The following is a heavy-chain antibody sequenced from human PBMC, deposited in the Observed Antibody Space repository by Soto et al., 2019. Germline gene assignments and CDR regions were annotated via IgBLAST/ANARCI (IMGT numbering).Heavy chain of an antibody. V-gene: IGHV1-69*02. CDR2: IIPILGIA. J-gene: IGHJ2*01. D-gene: IGHD2-2*02. Sequence: QVQLVQSGAEVKKPGSSVKVSCKASGGTFSSYTISWVRQAPGQGLEWMGRIIPILGIANYAQKFQGRVTITADKSTSTAYMELSSLRSEDTAVYYCARAGYCSSTSCYTSRYWYFELWGRGTLVTVSS. CDR1: GGTFSSYT. CDR3: ARAGYCSSTSCYTSRYWYFEL.